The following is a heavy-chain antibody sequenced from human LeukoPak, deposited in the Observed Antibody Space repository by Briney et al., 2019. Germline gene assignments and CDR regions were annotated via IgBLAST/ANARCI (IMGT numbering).Heavy chain of an antibody. J-gene: IGHJ4*02. CDR2: ISGSGGST. D-gene: IGHD3-22*01. CDR1: GFTFSSYA. CDR3: ASADSHYYDSSGYLY. V-gene: IGHV3-23*01. Sequence: GGSLRLSCAASGFTFSSYAMSWVRQAPGKGLEWVSAISGSGGSTYYADSVKGRFTISRDNSKNTLYLQMNSLRAEDTAVYYCASADSHYYDSSGYLYWGQGTLVTVSS.